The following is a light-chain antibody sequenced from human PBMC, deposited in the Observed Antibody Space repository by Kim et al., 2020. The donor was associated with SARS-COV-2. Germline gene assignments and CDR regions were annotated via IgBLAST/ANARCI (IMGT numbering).Light chain of an antibody. CDR1: SSDVGGYNF. V-gene: IGLV2-8*01. CDR3: SSYAGTNPL. J-gene: IGLJ3*02. CDR2: EVS. Sequence: QSALTQPPSASGSPGQSVTISCTGTSSDVGGYNFVSWYQQQPGKAPKLMIYEVSKRPSGVPDRFSGSKSGNTASLTVSGLQAEDEADYYCSSYAGTNPLFGGGTKLTVL.